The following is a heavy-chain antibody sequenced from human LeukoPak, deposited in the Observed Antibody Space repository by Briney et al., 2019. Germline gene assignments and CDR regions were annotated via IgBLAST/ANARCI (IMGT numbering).Heavy chain of an antibody. V-gene: IGHV3-21*01. J-gene: IGHJ6*03. CDR1: GFTFITYS. D-gene: IGHD6-25*01. Sequence: GGSLRLSCAASGFTFITYSMNWVRQAPGKGLEWVSSISSSSSYIYYADSVRGRFTISRDNPKNSLYLQMNSLRAEDSAVYYCARDRGRYYMDVWGKGTTVTIFS. CDR2: ISSSSSYI. CDR3: ARDRGRYYMDV.